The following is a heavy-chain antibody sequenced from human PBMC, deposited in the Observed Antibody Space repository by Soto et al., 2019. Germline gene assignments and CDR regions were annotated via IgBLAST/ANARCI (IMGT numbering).Heavy chain of an antibody. CDR1: GFTFSGFD. CDR3: ARGQEVGAHFFDS. D-gene: IGHD2-15*01. V-gene: IGHV3-13*01. Sequence: LRLSCEASGFTFSGFDMHWVRQPTGKGLEWVSTIGTAGDTYYAVSVKGRFTIPRDNAKNSLSLQMNSLRAGDTAVYFCARGQEVGAHFFDSWGQGTQVTVS. J-gene: IGHJ4*02. CDR2: IGTAGDT.